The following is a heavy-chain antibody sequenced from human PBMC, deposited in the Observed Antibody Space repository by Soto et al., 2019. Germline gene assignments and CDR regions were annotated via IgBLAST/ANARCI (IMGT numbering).Heavy chain of an antibody. CDR1: GGTFSSYA. D-gene: IGHD6-6*01. V-gene: IGHV1-69*01. CDR2: IIPIFGTA. Sequence: QVQRVQSGAEVKKPGSSVKVSCKASGGTFSSYAISWVRQAPGQGLEWMGGIIPIFGTANYAQKFQGRVTITADESTSTAYMQLSSLRSEDTAVYYCAREGPYSSSSKTYYGMDVWGQGTTVTVSS. J-gene: IGHJ6*02. CDR3: AREGPYSSSSKTYYGMDV.